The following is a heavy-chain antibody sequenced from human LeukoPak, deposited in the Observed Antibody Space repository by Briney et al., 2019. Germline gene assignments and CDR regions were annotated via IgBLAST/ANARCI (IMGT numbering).Heavy chain of an antibody. V-gene: IGHV4-39*07. CDR1: GGSVSSSNYY. Sequence: SETLSLTCTVSGGSVSSSNYYWGWIRQPPGKGLGWIGNIYYNVSTYYNPSLKSRVTISVDTSKNQFSLRLSSVTAADTAVYYCARDTYSSSWYAWFDPWGQGTLVTVSS. CDR3: ARDTYSSSWYAWFDP. CDR2: IYYNVST. J-gene: IGHJ5*02. D-gene: IGHD6-13*01.